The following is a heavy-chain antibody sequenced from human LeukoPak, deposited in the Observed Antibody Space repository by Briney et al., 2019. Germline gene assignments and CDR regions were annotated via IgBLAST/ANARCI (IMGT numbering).Heavy chain of an antibody. CDR2: VSTDGNII. Sequence: QSGGSLRLSCAASGFTFSSYWMHWVRQAPGKGLVWVSRVSTDGNIISYADSVKGRFTISRDNAKNTVYLQMNSLRAEDTAVYYCARFDADAFDIWGQGTMVTVSS. J-gene: IGHJ3*02. CDR3: ARFDADAFDI. CDR1: GFTFSSYW. V-gene: IGHV3-74*01.